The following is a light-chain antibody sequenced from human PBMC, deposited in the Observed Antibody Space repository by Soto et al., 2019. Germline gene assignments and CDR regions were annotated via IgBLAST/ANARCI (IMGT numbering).Light chain of an antibody. Sequence: AIQLTQSPSSLSASVGERVTITCRASQGISSYLAWYQQKPGKAPKLLIYDASSLESGVPSRFSGSGSGTEFTLTISSLQPDDFATYYCQQYNSYRLTFGGGTKVDI. J-gene: IGKJ4*01. CDR2: DAS. CDR1: QGISSY. CDR3: QQYNSYRLT. V-gene: IGKV1-13*02.